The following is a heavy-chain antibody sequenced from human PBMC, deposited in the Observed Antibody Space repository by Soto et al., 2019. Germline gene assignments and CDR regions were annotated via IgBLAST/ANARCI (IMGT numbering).Heavy chain of an antibody. CDR2: ISTYNGNT. CDR1: GYTFITYG. V-gene: IGHV1-18*01. D-gene: IGHD3-22*01. CDR3: ARGPTDYYDNSANYFLDY. Sequence: QVPLVQSGAEVNKPGASVKVSCKASGYTFITYGVSWVRQAPGQGLDWLGWISTYNGNTRYAERLQGRVTMTTDTTTNTGYMELRNLRSDDTAVYYCARGPTDYYDNSANYFLDYWGQGTLVTVSS. J-gene: IGHJ4*02.